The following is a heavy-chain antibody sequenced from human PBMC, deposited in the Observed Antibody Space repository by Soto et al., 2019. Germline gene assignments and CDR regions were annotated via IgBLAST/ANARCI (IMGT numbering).Heavy chain of an antibody. CDR2: ISPYTVNT. J-gene: IGHJ6*02. V-gene: IGHV1-18*01. D-gene: IGHD3-16*01. CDR1: GYIFVNYG. CDR3: VMVDNYVTPTPQDV. Sequence: QVQLVQSGDEVKKPGASVKVSCKASGYIFVNYGIAWVRQAPGQGLEWMGWISPYTVNTHSATKVQGRLTMNTDTSTSTAYMDLGSLTSDDTAVYYCVMVDNYVTPTPQDVWGQGTTVTVSS.